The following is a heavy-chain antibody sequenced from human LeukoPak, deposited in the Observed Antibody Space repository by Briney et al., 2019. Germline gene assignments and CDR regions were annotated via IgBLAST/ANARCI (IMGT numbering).Heavy chain of an antibody. Sequence: GASVKVSCKASGYTFTGYYMHWVRQAPGQGLEWMGWINPNSGGTNYAQKFQRRVTMTRDTSISTAYMELSRLRSDDTAVYYCAGDFGLVATSFDYWGQGTLVTVSS. CDR2: INPNSGGT. D-gene: IGHD5-12*01. CDR3: AGDFGLVATSFDY. J-gene: IGHJ4*02. CDR1: GYTFTGYY. V-gene: IGHV1-2*02.